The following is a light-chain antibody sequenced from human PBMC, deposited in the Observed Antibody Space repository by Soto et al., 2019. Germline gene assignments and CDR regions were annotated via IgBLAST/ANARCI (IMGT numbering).Light chain of an antibody. J-gene: IGLJ1*01. CDR1: SSDVGGYNC. CDR3: SSCTSSSTYG. Sequence: QSALTQPASVSGSPGQSIAISCTGTSSDVGGYNCVSWYQQYPGKAPKLVIYDVINRPSGISSRFSGSKSGNTASLTISGLQAEDEADYYCSSCTSSSTYGFGTGTKVTVL. CDR2: DVI. V-gene: IGLV2-14*01.